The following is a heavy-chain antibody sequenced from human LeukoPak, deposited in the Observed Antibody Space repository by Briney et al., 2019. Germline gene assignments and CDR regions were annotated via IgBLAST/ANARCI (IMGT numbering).Heavy chain of an antibody. CDR3: AKDGYCSSTSCYYYYYYYMDV. D-gene: IGHD2-2*03. Sequence: PGGSLRLSCAASGFTFSSYAMSWVRQAPGKGLEWVSDISGSGGSTYYADSVKGRFTTSRDNSKNTLNLKMNSLRAEDTAVYYCAKDGYCSSTSCYYYYYYYMDVWGKGTTVTVSS. V-gene: IGHV3-23*01. CDR1: GFTFSSYA. CDR2: ISGSGGST. J-gene: IGHJ6*03.